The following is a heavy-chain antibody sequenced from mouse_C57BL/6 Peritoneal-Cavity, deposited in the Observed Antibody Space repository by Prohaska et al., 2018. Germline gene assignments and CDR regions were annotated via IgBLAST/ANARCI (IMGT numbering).Heavy chain of an antibody. CDR2: INPDSSTI. J-gene: IGHJ2*01. V-gene: IGHV4-1*01. Sequence: GYVLEWIGEINPDSSTINYAPSLKDKFIISRDNAKNTLYLQMNKVRSEDTALYYCATNWEENYWGKGTTLTVSS. D-gene: IGHD4-1*01. CDR3: ATNWEENY.